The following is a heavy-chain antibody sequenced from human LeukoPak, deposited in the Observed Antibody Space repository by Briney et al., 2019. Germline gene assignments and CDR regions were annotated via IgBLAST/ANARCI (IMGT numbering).Heavy chain of an antibody. D-gene: IGHD3-9*01. CDR2: ISYDGNNK. J-gene: IGHJ6*02. CDR3: ARDRAYSDILTGYYGYYYYYAMDV. Sequence: GGSLRLSCAASGFTFSSYAMHWVRQAPGKGLEWVAVISYDGNNKHYADSVKGRFTISRDKSKNTLYLQMNSLRAEDTAVYHCARDRAYSDILTGYYGYYYYYAMDVWGQGTTVTVSS. V-gene: IGHV3-30-3*01. CDR1: GFTFSSYA.